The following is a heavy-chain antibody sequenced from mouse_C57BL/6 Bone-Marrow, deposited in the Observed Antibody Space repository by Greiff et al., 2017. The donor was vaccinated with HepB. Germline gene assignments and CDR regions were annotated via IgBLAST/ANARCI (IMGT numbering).Heavy chain of an antibody. Sequence: QVQLQQSGTELVKPGASVKLSCKASGYTFTSYWMHWVKQRPGQGLEWIGNINPSNGGTNYNEKFKSKATLTVDKSSSTAYMQLSSLTSEDSAVYYCARWGYGSHYAMDYWGQGTSVTVSS. CDR2: INPSNGGT. CDR1: GYTFTSYW. D-gene: IGHD1-1*01. CDR3: ARWGYGSHYAMDY. J-gene: IGHJ4*01. V-gene: IGHV1-53*01.